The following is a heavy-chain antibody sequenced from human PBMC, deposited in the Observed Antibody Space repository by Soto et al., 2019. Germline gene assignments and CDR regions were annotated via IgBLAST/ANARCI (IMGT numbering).Heavy chain of an antibody. CDR2: IYYSGST. CDR3: ARGYDYHSGGYLFDY. D-gene: IGHD3-22*01. Sequence: QVQLQESGPGLVKPSQTLSLTCTVSGGSISSHIYYWTWIRQHSGKGLEWIGYIYYSGSTYYNPSLKARVTISLDTAKNQSTLKLRSVTAADTAVYYCARGYDYHSGGYLFDYWGQGTLLTVSS. V-gene: IGHV4-31*03. CDR1: GGSISSHIYY. J-gene: IGHJ4*02.